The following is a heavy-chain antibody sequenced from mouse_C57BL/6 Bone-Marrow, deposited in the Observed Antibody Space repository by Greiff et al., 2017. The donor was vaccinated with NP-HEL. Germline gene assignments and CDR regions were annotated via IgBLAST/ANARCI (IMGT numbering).Heavy chain of an antibody. V-gene: IGHV8-8*01. CDR2: IWWDDDK. CDR3: ARIYYGIFFDY. D-gene: IGHD2-1*01. J-gene: IGHJ2*01. Sequence: QVTLNESGPGILQPSQTLSLTCSFSGFSLSTFGMGVGWIRQPSGQGLEWLAHIWWDDDKYYNPALKSRLTISKDTSKNQVFLKIANVDTVDTATYYSARIYYGIFFDYWGQGTTLTVSS. CDR1: GFSLSTFGMG.